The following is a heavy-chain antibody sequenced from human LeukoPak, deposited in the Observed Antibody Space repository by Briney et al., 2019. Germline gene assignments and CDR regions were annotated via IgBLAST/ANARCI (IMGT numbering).Heavy chain of an antibody. J-gene: IGHJ4*02. V-gene: IGHV3-74*01. CDR1: GFTFSSYW. Sequence: GGSLRLSCAASGFTFSSYWMHWVRQAPGEGLVWVSRINSDGSGTSYADSVKGRFTIPRDNAKNTLYLQMNSLRAEDTAVYYCARDGYSYGLAYFDYWGQGTLVTVSS. CDR2: INSDGSGT. D-gene: IGHD5-18*01. CDR3: ARDGYSYGLAYFDY.